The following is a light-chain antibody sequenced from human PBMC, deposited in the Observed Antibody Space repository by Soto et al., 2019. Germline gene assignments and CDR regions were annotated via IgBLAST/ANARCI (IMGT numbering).Light chain of an antibody. V-gene: IGKV3-20*01. J-gene: IGKJ3*01. CDR2: GAS. CDR3: QQYDGAPLT. Sequence: EIVLTQSPGTLSLSPGERATLSCRASQSVSSSYLAWYQQKPGQPPRLFIYGASSRATGIPDRFSGSGSGTDFTLTISRLEPEDFAVYYCQQYDGAPLTFGPGTKVDVK. CDR1: QSVSSSY.